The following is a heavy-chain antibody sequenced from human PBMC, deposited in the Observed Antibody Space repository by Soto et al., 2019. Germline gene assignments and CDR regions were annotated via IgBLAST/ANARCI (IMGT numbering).Heavy chain of an antibody. J-gene: IGHJ4*02. V-gene: IGHV4-34*01. Sequence: QVQLQQWGAGLVKPSETLSLSCAVYGQSFSGHSWAWIRQPPGKGREWIGEINESGSTYYNPSLKSRVTISTDTSKNQFSLQLSSVRAADTAAYFCARGSGIVALPGELEDVKYDYWGQGTLVHVSS. D-gene: IGHD1-1*01. CDR1: GQSFSGHS. CDR3: ARGSGIVALPGELEDVKYDY. CDR2: INESGST.